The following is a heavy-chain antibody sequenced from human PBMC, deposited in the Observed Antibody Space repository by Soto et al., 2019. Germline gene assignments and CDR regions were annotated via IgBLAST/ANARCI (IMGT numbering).Heavy chain of an antibody. J-gene: IGHJ5*02. Sequence: QVQLVQSGAEVKKPGSSVKVSCKASGGTFSSYTISWVRQAPGQGLEWMGRIIPILGIANYAQKFQGRVTITADKSTSTAYMELSSLRSEDTAVYYCARGPTAVTLGNWFDPWGQGTLVTVSS. CDR2: IIPILGIA. D-gene: IGHD4-17*01. CDR1: GGTFSSYT. CDR3: ARGPTAVTLGNWFDP. V-gene: IGHV1-69*02.